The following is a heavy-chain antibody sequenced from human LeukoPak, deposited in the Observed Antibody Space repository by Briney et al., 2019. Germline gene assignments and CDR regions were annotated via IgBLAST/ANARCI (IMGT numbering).Heavy chain of an antibody. CDR3: ARARAPYQEIDY. CDR1: GGSISSGGYS. D-gene: IGHD2-2*01. Sequence: SETLSLTCAVSGGSISSGGYSWSWIRQPPGTGLEWIGYIYHSGSTYYNPSLKSRVTISVDRSKNQFSLKLSSVTAADTAVYYCARARAPYQEIDYWGQGTLVTVSS. V-gene: IGHV4-30-2*01. CDR2: IYHSGST. J-gene: IGHJ4*02.